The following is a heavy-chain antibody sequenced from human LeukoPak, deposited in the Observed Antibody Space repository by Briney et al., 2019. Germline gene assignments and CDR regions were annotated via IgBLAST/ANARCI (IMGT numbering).Heavy chain of an antibody. CDR2: IYYSGRT. V-gene: IGHV4-39*01. J-gene: IGHJ3*02. Sequence: SETLSLTCTVSGGSISSSSYYWGWIRQPPGKGLEWIGSIYYSGRTYHNPSLRSRVTISLDTSKNQFSLKLSSVTAADTAVYYCARPAYGSGSLSAFDIWGQGTMVTVSS. CDR1: GGSISSSSYY. D-gene: IGHD3-10*01. CDR3: ARPAYGSGSLSAFDI.